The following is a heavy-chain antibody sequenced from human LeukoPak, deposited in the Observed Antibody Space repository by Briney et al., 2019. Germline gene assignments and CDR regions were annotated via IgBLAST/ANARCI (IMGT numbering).Heavy chain of an antibody. V-gene: IGHV4-39*01. D-gene: IGHD1-26*01. CDR3: ARHSGSYYADFDY. CDR1: GGSISSSIYY. J-gene: IGHJ4*02. CDR2: MYYSGST. Sequence: ASETLSLTCTVSGGSISSSIYYWGWIRQPPGKGLEWIGSMYYSGSTYYNPSLKSRVTMSVDTSKNHFSLKLSSVTAADTAVYYCARHSGSYYADFDYWGQGTLVTVSS.